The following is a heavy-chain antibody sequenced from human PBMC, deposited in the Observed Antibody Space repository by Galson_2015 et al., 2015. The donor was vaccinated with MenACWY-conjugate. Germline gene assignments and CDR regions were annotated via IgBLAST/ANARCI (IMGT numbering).Heavy chain of an antibody. J-gene: IGHJ3*02. Sequence: SVKVSCKASGYTFTSYGITWVRQAPGQGLEWMGWISAYNGNTNYAQKLQGRVTMTTDTSTSTAYMEFRSLRSDDTAVYYCARWLPGTFDAFDMWGHGTMVTVSS. CDR2: ISAYNGNT. CDR1: GYTFTSYG. V-gene: IGHV1-18*01. D-gene: IGHD5-12*01. CDR3: ARWLPGTFDAFDM.